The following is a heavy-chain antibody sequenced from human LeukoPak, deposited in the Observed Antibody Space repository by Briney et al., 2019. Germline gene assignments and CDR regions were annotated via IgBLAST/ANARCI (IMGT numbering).Heavy chain of an antibody. Sequence: TPSETLSLTCTVSGGSISSSSYYWGWIRQPPGKGLEWIGSIYYSGSTYYNPSLKSRVTISVDTTKNQFSLKLSSVTAADTAVYYCARLGRYFDWLSAFDYWGQGTLVTVSS. J-gene: IGHJ4*02. CDR2: IYYSGST. CDR1: GGSISSSSYY. D-gene: IGHD3-9*01. CDR3: ARLGRYFDWLSAFDY. V-gene: IGHV4-39*01.